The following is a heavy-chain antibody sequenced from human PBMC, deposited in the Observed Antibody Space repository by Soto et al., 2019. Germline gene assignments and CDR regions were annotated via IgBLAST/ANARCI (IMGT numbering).Heavy chain of an antibody. CDR3: LRSHGGY. CDR1: GGSMRSYS. Sequence: QVQLQESGPGLVKPSETLSLTCTVSGGSMRSYSWSWFRRPPGGRLELIGCISYTGRADCSPSFKSRISMSVDTSNNQFSLKFKAVTAADTAVYYCLRSHGGYWGQGIQVTVSS. V-gene: IGHV4-59*03. J-gene: IGHJ4*02. CDR2: ISYTGRA.